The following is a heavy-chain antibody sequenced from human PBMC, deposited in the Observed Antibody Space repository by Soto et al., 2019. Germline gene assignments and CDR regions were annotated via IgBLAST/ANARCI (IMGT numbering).Heavy chain of an antibody. CDR1: GYTFTSCG. Sequence: ASVKVSCKAAGYTFTSCGISWVRQAPEQGLEWMGWISAYNGNTNYPQKFQGRVTMTTDTSTSTAYMELRSLRSDDTAVYYCARQKYYYDTSGYFMPDYWGQGTQVTVSS. CDR3: ARQKYYYDTSGYFMPDY. V-gene: IGHV1-18*04. CDR2: ISAYNGNT. D-gene: IGHD3-22*01. J-gene: IGHJ4*02.